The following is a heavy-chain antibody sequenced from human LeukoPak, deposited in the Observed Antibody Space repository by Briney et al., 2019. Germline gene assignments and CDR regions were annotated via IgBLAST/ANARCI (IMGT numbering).Heavy chain of an antibody. CDR1: GFTFSNYA. CDR2: ISGSGGST. Sequence: GGSLRLSCAASGFTFSNYAMSWVRQAPGKGLGWVSAISGSGGSTYYADSVKGRFTISRDNSKNTLYLQMNSLRAEDTAVYYCAKVALLWLYYFDYWGQGTLVTVSS. CDR3: AKVALLWLYYFDY. J-gene: IGHJ4*02. V-gene: IGHV3-23*01. D-gene: IGHD3-10*01.